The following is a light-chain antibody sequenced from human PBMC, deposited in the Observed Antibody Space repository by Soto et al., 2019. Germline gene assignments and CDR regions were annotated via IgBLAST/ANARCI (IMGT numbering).Light chain of an antibody. CDR3: QQYGSSPPYT. CDR2: AAS. V-gene: IGKV3-20*01. Sequence: EIVLTQSPGTLSLSPGERATLSCKASQSVSSSYLAWYQQKPGQAPRLLIYAASSRATGIPDRFSGSGSGTDLTLSISRLEPEDFAVDYCQQYGSSPPYTFGQGTKLDIK. J-gene: IGKJ2*01. CDR1: QSVSSSY.